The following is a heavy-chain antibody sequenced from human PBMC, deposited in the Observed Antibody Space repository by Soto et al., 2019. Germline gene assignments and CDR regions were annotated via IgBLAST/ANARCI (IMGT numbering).Heavy chain of an antibody. CDR2: ISGGGINT. CDR3: AAVGRANYFDD. D-gene: IGHD6-19*01. V-gene: IGHV3-23*01. Sequence: GGSLRLSCAASGFTFSSYALTWVRQAPGKGLEWVSVISGGGINTLYADSVKGRFTISKDNSKNTLYLQMNSLRADDTAVYYCAAVGRANYFDDWGQGTLVTVSS. J-gene: IGHJ4*02. CDR1: GFTFSSYA.